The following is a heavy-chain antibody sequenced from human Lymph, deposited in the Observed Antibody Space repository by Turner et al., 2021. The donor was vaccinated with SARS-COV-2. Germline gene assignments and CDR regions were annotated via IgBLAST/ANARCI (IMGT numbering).Heavy chain of an antibody. V-gene: IGHV4-39*01. J-gene: IGHJ4*02. CDR2: IYYGGSN. D-gene: IGHD3-10*02. CDR1: GGSISSSSHY. CDR3: ARLVRRAEYYFDY. Sequence: QLQLQDSRPGLVTPSETLSLTCTVPGGSISSSSHYWGWIRQPPGRGLEWMGHIYYGGSNYYNPSLKSRVTISVDTSKNQFSLKLSYVTVAYTAVYYCARLVRRAEYYFDYWGQGTLVTVSS.